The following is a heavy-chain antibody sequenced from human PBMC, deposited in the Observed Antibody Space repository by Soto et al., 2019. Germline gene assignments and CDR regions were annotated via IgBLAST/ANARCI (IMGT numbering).Heavy chain of an antibody. CDR2: IYYSGST. J-gene: IGHJ4*02. CDR3: AREIELRSPRSVYFDY. CDR1: GGSISSYY. Sequence: SSETLSLTCTVSGGSISSYYWSWIRQPPGKGLEWIGYIYYSGSTNYNPSLKSRVTISVDTSKNQFSLKLSSVTAADTAVYYCAREIELRSPRSVYFDYWGQGTLVTVSS. V-gene: IGHV4-59*01. D-gene: IGHD2-21*01.